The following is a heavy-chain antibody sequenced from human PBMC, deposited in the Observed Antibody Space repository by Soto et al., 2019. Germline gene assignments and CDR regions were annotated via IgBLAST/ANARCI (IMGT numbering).Heavy chain of an antibody. J-gene: IGHJ4*02. V-gene: IGHV2-5*02. CDR3: XXXXLSYDY. CDR2: IYWDDDK. CDR1: GFSLSTSGVG. Sequence: QITLKESGPTLVKPTQTLTLTCTFSGFSLSTSGVGVGWIRQPPGKALEWLALIYWDDDKRYSAYLKSRLTXXXXXXXXXXXXXXXXXXXXXXXXXXXXXXXLSYDYWGQGTLVTVSS.